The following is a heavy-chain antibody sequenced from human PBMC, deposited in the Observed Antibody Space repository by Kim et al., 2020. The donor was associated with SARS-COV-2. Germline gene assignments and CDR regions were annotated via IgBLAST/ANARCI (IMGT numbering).Heavy chain of an antibody. Sequence: KKSYPASAKGRFTISSDNSKNTLSLQMDSLRADDPAVYYCATQIVAGTDYWGQGTLVTVSS. D-gene: IGHD3-22*01. CDR3: ATQIVAGTDY. J-gene: IGHJ4*02. V-gene: IGHV3-30*02. CDR2: KK.